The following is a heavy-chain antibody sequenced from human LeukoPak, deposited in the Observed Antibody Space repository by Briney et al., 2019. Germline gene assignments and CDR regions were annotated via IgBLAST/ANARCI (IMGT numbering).Heavy chain of an antibody. CDR3: ASLHYDYVWGSYRDAFDI. CDR1: GGSISSYY. J-gene: IGHJ3*02. D-gene: IGHD3-16*02. CDR2: IYTSGST. Sequence: PSETLSLTCTVSGGSISSYYGSWIRQPAGKGLEWIGRIYTSGSTNYNPSLKSRVTMSVDTSKNQFSLKLSSVTAADTAVYYCASLHYDYVWGSYRDAFDIWGQGTMVTVSS. V-gene: IGHV4-4*07.